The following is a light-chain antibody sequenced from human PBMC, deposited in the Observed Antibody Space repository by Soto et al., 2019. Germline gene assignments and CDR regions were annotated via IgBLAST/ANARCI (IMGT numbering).Light chain of an antibody. CDR1: QSVSSSY. CDR2: AAS. Sequence: EIVLTQSPGTLSLSPGERATLSCRASQSVSSSYLAWYQQKPGQAPRLLIYAASSRATGIPDRFSGRGSGTDFTLTIARLEPEDFAVYYCQQYGTSPPWTFGQGTKVDIK. J-gene: IGKJ1*01. CDR3: QQYGTSPPWT. V-gene: IGKV3-20*01.